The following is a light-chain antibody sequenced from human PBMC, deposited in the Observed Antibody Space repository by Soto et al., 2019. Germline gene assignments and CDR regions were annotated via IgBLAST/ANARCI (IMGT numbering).Light chain of an antibody. Sequence: EIVMTQSPATLSVSPGERATLSSRASQSVSSNLAWYHQKPGQAPRLLIYGASTRATGIPARFSGSGSGIEFTLTISSLQSEDFAVYYCQQYNNWPRTFGQGTK. CDR2: GAS. CDR1: QSVSSN. V-gene: IGKV3-15*01. CDR3: QQYNNWPRT. J-gene: IGKJ1*01.